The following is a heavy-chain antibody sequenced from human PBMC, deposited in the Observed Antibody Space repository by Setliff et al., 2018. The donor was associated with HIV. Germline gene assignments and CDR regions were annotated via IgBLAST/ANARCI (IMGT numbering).Heavy chain of an antibody. CDR3: ARLCLRCKGHIYDYMDA. D-gene: IGHD4-17*01. CDR2: ISNDGSNK. CDR1: GFTFSSYA. Sequence: PGGSRRLSCSASGFTFSSYAIHWVRQAQGKGLEWVAVISNDGSNKYYANSVKGRFTISRDNAKNTLYLQMNSLRAEDTAVYHCARLCLRCKGHIYDYMDAWGKGTTVTVSS. J-gene: IGHJ6*03. V-gene: IGHV3-30*04.